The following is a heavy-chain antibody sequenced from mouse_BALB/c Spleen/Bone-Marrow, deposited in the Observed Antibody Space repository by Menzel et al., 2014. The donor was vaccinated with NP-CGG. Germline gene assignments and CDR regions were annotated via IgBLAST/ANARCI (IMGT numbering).Heavy chain of an antibody. V-gene: IGHV7-3*02. CDR3: ARDKGGILFDY. CDR1: GFTFTDYY. CDR2: IRNKANGHTT. Sequence: EVQVAESGGGLVQPGGSLRLSCATSGFTFTDYYMNWVRQPPGKALEWLGFIRNKANGHTTEYSASVKGRFTISRDNSQSILYLQMNTLRAEDSATYYCARDKGGILFDYWGQGTTLTVSS. J-gene: IGHJ2*01. D-gene: IGHD1-1*02.